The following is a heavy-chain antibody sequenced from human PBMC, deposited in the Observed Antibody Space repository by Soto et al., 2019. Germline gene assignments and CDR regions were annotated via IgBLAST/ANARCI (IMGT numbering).Heavy chain of an antibody. CDR3: AAGGTRWLHSPSDY. CDR1: GHTLTELS. D-gene: IGHD1-1*01. CDR2: FDPEDGET. Sequence: QVQLLQSGAEVKKPGASVKVSCKVSGHTLTELSMHWVRQAPGRGLEWMGGFDPEDGETIFAQKFQGRVTMTEDTSTDSTYMALTSLRSEGTAVYYCAAGGTRWLHSPSDYWGQGTRVSISS. V-gene: IGHV1-24*01. J-gene: IGHJ4*02.